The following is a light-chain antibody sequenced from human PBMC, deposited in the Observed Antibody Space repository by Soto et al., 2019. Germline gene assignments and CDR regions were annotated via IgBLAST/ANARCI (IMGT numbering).Light chain of an antibody. CDR2: ASS. CDR1: QNVEKF. Sequence: IAIPQSPATLTLYPGETATRCCRSCQNVEKFLAWYQQMPCQPPMLLIFASSDSATGVPVRFSGSGSGTVFTLTIGSPEPEDSAVYYCQQRKNWPPITFGQGIRLEI. J-gene: IGKJ5*01. V-gene: IGKV3-11*01. CDR3: QQRKNWPPIT.